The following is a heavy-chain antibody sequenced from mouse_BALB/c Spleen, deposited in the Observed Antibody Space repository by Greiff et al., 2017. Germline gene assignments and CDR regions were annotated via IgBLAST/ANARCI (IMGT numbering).Heavy chain of an antibody. CDR2: ISYSGST. V-gene: IGHV3-8*02. Sequence: EVKLEESGPSLVKPSQTLSLTCSVTGDSITSGYWNWIRKFPGNKLEYMGYISYSGSTYYNPSLKSRISITRDTSKNQYYLQLNSVTTEDTATYYCARRGTGTFAYWGQGTLVTVSA. CDR3: ARRGTGTFAY. CDR1: GDSITSGY. D-gene: IGHD4-1*01. J-gene: IGHJ3*01.